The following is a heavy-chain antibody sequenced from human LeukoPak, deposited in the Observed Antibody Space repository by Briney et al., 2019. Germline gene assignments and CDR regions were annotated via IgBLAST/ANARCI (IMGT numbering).Heavy chain of an antibody. Sequence: GRSLRLSCAASGFTFSSYGMHWVRQAPGKGLEWVAFIRHDGSNKYYADSVKGRFTISRDNSKNTLYLQMNSLTAEDTAVYYCAGYNCSSTTCYTGGFDYWGQGTLVTVSS. J-gene: IGHJ4*02. CDR3: AGYNCSSTTCYTGGFDY. CDR1: GFTFSSYG. CDR2: IRHDGSNK. D-gene: IGHD2-2*02. V-gene: IGHV3-33*08.